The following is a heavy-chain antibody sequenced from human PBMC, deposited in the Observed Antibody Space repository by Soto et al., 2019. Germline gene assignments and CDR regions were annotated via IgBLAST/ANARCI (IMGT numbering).Heavy chain of an antibody. J-gene: IGHJ1*01. D-gene: IGHD3-22*01. CDR2: ISGSGGST. CDR3: AKALGIDDSSGYYYFQH. V-gene: IGHV3-23*01. CDR1: GFTLSSYS. Sequence: GGSLRLSCAASGFTLSSYSMNWVRQASGKGLEWVSAISGSGGSTYYADPVKGRFTISRDNSNNTLYLQMNSLSAEDTAVYYCAKALGIDDSSGYYYFQHWGQGTLVTVSS.